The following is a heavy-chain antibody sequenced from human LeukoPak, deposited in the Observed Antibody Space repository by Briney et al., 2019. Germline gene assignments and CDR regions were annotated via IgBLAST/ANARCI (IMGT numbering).Heavy chain of an antibody. Sequence: GGSLRLSCAASGFNFRDAAMTWVRQAPGKGLEWVSLISFSGDNSYYADSVKGRFTISRDNAENSLSLQMNSLRAEDTAVYYCAREKEGGDAFDIWGQGTTVTVSS. J-gene: IGHJ3*02. CDR1: GFNFRDAA. CDR2: ISFSGDNS. D-gene: IGHD3-16*01. CDR3: AREKEGGDAFDI. V-gene: IGHV3-23*01.